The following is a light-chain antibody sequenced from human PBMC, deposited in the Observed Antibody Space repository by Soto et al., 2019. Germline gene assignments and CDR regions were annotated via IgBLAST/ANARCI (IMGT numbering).Light chain of an antibody. CDR2: EVT. CDR1: SSDVGLYDY. Sequence: QSALTQPRSVSGSPGRSVTISCTGTSSDVGLYDYVSWYQQHPGKVPKLLIYEVTQRPSGVPDRFSGSKSGNTASLTVSGLQAEDEADYYCSSYGGNSNYVFGTGTKVTVL. CDR3: SSYGGNSNYV. V-gene: IGLV2-8*01. J-gene: IGLJ1*01.